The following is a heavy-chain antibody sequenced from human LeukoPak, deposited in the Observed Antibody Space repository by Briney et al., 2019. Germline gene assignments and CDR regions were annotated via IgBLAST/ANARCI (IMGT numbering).Heavy chain of an antibody. J-gene: IGHJ4*02. Sequence: GGSLRLFCAASGFTFSSYWMSWVRQAPGEGLEWVANIKQEGSEKYYVHSVKGRFTISRDNAKNSLYLQMNSLRAEDTAVYYCARGGDYGVYWGQGTLVTVSS. V-gene: IGHV3-7*01. CDR1: GFTFSSYW. CDR3: ARGGDYGVY. D-gene: IGHD4-17*01. CDR2: IKQEGSEK.